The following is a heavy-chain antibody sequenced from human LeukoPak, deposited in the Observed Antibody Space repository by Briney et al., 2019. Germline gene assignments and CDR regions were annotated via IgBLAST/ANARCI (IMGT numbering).Heavy chain of an antibody. D-gene: IGHD3-22*01. V-gene: IGHV4-4*07. Sequence: PSETLSLTCTVSGDSMGNYYWNWLRQPAGKGLEWIGRIRSDGTTYNNPSLESAVTMSVDTSNNHFSLRLSSVTAADTAVYYCARRTGFYTTYYMDVWGKGTTVTVSS. J-gene: IGHJ6*03. CDR1: GDSMGNYY. CDR3: ARRTGFYTTYYMDV. CDR2: IRSDGTT.